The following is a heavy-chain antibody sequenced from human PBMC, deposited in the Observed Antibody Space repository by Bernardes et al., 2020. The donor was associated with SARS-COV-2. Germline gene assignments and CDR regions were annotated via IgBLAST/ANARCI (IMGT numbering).Heavy chain of an antibody. CDR2: IYYSGST. Sequence: SETLSLTCTVSGGPMGNYYWNWIRQSPGKGLEWIGYIYYSGSTRYNPSFKSRVTISIDTSKNQFSLMLNSATAADTAVYFCAREDINTNSFDNWGQGTPVTVSS. CDR3: AREDINTNSFDN. J-gene: IGHJ4*02. D-gene: IGHD1-1*01. V-gene: IGHV4-59*01. CDR1: GGPMGNYY.